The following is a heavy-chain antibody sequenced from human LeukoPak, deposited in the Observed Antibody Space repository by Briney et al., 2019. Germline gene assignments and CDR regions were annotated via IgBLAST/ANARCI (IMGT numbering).Heavy chain of an antibody. CDR2: INPNSGDT. D-gene: IGHD6-13*01. V-gene: IGHV1-2*06. Sequence: RASVKVSCKASGYTFTGYYMHWVRQAPGQGLEWMGRINPNSGDTNYAQKFQGRVIMTRDTSISTAYMDLSRLRSDDTALYYCAREVIGSSWHTGAIDVWGQGTMVTVS. CDR1: GYTFTGYY. CDR3: AREVIGSSWHTGAIDV. J-gene: IGHJ3*01.